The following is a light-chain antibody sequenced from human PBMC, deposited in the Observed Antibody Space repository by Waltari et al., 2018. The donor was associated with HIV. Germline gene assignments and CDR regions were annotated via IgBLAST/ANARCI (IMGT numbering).Light chain of an antibody. CDR3: AAWDDSLSAWL. CDR2: HTN. V-gene: IGLV1-47*01. CDR1: SSHIVTNY. Sequence: QSVLPQPPSASGTPGQRVTISCSGSSSHIVTNYVSWYKQFPGTAPELVVYHTNQRPLGVPDRFSGSKSGTSASLAISGLRSEDEADYYCAAWDDSLSAWLFGGGTRLNVL. J-gene: IGLJ2*01.